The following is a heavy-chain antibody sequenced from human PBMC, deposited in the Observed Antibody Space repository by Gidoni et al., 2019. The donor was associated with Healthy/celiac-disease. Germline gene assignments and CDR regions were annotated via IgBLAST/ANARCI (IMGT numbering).Heavy chain of an antibody. D-gene: IGHD3-10*01. CDR3: AKVTDHRGSEYY. CDR2: ISYDGSNK. J-gene: IGHJ4*02. V-gene: IGHV3-30*18. Sequence: QVQLLESGGGVVQPGRSLRLSCAASGFTFSSYGMDWVRQAPGQGLEWVAVISYDGSNKYYADSVKGRFTISRDNSKNTLYLKMNSLRAEDTAVYYCAKVTDHRGSEYYWGQGTLVTVSS. CDR1: GFTFSSYG.